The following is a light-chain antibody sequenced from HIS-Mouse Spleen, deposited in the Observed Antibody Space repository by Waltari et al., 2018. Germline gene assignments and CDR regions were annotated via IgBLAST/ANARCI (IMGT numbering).Light chain of an antibody. Sequence: QSALTQPRSVSGSPGQSVTISWYQQHPGKAPKLMIYDVSKRPSGVPDRFSGSKSGNTASLTIAGLQAEDEADYYCCSYAGSYTLVFGGGTKLTVL. V-gene: IGLV2-11*01. J-gene: IGLJ2*01. CDR2: DVS. CDR3: CSYAGSYTLV.